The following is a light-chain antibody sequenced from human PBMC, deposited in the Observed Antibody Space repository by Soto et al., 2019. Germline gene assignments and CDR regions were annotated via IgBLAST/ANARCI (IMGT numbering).Light chain of an antibody. V-gene: IGKV3-11*01. CDR1: QSVSSF. Sequence: EIVLTQSPATLSWSPGERATLSCKASQSVSSFLAWYQQKPGQAPRLLIYDVSSRATGSPTRFSGSGSGTDFTLTISSLEPEDFAVYYCQQRINWPLTFGGGTKVEIK. J-gene: IGKJ4*01. CDR3: QQRINWPLT. CDR2: DVS.